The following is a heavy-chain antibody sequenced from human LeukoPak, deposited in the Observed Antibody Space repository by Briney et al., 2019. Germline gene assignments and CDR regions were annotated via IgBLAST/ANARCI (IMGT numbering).Heavy chain of an antibody. D-gene: IGHD4-17*01. CDR3: AKDLHGDYGDYFDY. J-gene: IGHJ4*02. CDR2: ISGSGGSGST. V-gene: IGHV3-23*01. Sequence: GGSLRLSCAASGFTFSGYAMIWVRQAPGKGLEGVSGISGSGGSGSTYYADSVKGRLTISRDNSKSTLYLQMNSLRAEDTAVYYCAKDLHGDYGDYFDYWGPGTLVTVS. CDR1: GFTFSGYA.